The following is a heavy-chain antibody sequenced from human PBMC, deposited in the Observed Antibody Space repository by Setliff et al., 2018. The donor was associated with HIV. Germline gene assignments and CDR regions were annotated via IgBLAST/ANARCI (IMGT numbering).Heavy chain of an antibody. J-gene: IGHJ6*02. V-gene: IGHV1-2*02. CDR3: ARSEHRSSWYLGVDYYYYGMDV. Sequence: ASVKVSCKASGYTFTGYYMHWVRQAPGQGLEWMGWINPNSGGTNYAQKFQGRVIMTRDTAISTAYMELSRLRTDDTAVYYWARSEHRSSWYLGVDYYYYGMDVWGQGTTVTVSS. CDR1: GYTFTGYY. D-gene: IGHD6-13*01. CDR2: INPNSGGT.